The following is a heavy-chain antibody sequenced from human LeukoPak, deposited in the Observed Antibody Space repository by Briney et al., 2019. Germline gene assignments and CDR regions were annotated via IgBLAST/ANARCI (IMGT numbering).Heavy chain of an antibody. J-gene: IGHJ3*02. CDR2: NSGSGGST. CDR3: AKGLRYFDWLLSDAFDI. Sequence: GGSLRLSCAASGFTFSSYGMRWVRQAPGKGLEWVSANSGSGGSTYYADSVKGRFTISRDNSKNTLYLRMNSLRAEDTAVYYCAKGLRYFDWLLSDAFDIWGQGTMVTVSS. D-gene: IGHD3-9*01. CDR1: GFTFSSYG. V-gene: IGHV3-23*01.